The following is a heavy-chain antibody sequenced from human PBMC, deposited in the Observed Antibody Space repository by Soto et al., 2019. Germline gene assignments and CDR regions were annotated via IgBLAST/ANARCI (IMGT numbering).Heavy chain of an antibody. Sequence: QVQLVQSGAEVKKPGASVKVSCKASGYTFTSYAMHWVRQAPGQRLEWMGWINAGNGNTKYSQKFQGRVTITRDTSACTSYMELSSLSSVDTAVYYCAISIVVVTALDYWGQGTLVTVSS. D-gene: IGHD2-21*02. J-gene: IGHJ4*02. CDR1: GYTFTSYA. CDR2: INAGNGNT. CDR3: AISIVVVTALDY. V-gene: IGHV1-3*01.